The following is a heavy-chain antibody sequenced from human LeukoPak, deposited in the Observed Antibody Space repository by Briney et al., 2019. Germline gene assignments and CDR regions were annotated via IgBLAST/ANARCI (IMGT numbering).Heavy chain of an antibody. J-gene: IGHJ6*02. Sequence: SETLSLTCTVSGGSISNYYWTWIRQPPGKGLEWIGYIYYTGSTNYNPSLKSRVTISVDTSKNQFSLKLTSVTASDTAVYYCAKVRQLGGAFYGMDVWGQGTTVTVSS. CDR2: IYYTGST. D-gene: IGHD5-24*01. CDR3: AKVRQLGGAFYGMDV. V-gene: IGHV4-59*08. CDR1: GGSISNYY.